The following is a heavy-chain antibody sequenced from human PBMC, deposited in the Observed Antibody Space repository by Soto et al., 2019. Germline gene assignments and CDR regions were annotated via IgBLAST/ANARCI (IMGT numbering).Heavy chain of an antibody. Sequence: TSETLSLTCAVSGGSISSGGYSWSWIRQPPGKGLEWIGYIYHSGSTYYNPSLKSRVTISVDRSKNQFSLKLSSVTAADTAVYYCARDRTTKGFDYWGQGTLVTVSS. D-gene: IGHD1-26*01. CDR2: IYHSGST. CDR1: GGSISSGGYS. CDR3: ARDRTTKGFDY. J-gene: IGHJ4*02. V-gene: IGHV4-30-2*01.